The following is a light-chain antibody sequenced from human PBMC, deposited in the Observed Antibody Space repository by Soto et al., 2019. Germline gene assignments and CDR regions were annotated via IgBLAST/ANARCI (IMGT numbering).Light chain of an antibody. J-gene: IGKJ1*01. CDR1: QSVSSN. CDR2: GAS. CDR3: QQYNNWPHVT. Sequence: EIVMTQSPATLSVSPGERATLSCRASQSVSSNLAWYQQKPGQAPRLLIYGASTRATGIPARFSGSGSGTEFTLTISSLQSEDFAVYYCQQYNNWPHVTFGQGTKV. V-gene: IGKV3-15*01.